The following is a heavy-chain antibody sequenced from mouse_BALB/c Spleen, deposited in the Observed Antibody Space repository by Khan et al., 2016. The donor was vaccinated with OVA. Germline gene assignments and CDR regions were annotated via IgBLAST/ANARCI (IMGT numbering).Heavy chain of an antibody. V-gene: IGHV1-4*01. D-gene: IGHD2-14*01. CDR3: VRDGAYYRNDGWFAY. CDR1: GYTFTSYT. J-gene: IGHJ3*01. CDR2: INPSNGYT. Sequence: QVQLQQPGAELARPGASVKMSCTASGYTFTSYTIHWIKLRPGQGLEWIGYINPSNGYTNYNQKFKDKATLTADKSSTTAYMQLSSLTSDDSAVYNWVRDGAYYRNDGWFAYWGQGTLVTVSA.